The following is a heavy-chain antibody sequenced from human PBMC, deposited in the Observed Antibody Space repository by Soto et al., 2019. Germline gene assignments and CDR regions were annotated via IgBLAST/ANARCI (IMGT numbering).Heavy chain of an antibody. V-gene: IGHV1-69*13. CDR1: GCTFSSYA. CDR2: IIPIFGTA. Sequence: SVKVSCKASGCTFSSYAISWVRQAPGQGLEWMGGIIPIFGTANYAQKFQGRVTITADESTSTAYMELSSLRSEDTAVYYCARSPWIQLFYFDYWGQGTLVTVSS. J-gene: IGHJ4*02. D-gene: IGHD5-18*01. CDR3: ARSPWIQLFYFDY.